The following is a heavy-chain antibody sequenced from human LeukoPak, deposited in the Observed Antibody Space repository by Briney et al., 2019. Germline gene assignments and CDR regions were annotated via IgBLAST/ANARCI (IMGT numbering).Heavy chain of an antibody. CDR1: GFTFSSYS. CDR3: ASFGLRRDAFDI. CDR2: ISSSSSYI. J-gene: IGHJ3*02. V-gene: IGHV3-21*01. D-gene: IGHD3-16*01. Sequence: PGGSLRLSCAASGFTFSSYSMNWVRQAPGKGLEWVSSISSSSSYIYYADSVKGRFTISRDNAKNSPYLQMNSLRAEDTAVYYCASFGLRRDAFDIWGQGTMVTVSS.